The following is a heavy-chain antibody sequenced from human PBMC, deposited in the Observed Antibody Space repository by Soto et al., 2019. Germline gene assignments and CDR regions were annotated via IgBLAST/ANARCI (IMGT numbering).Heavy chain of an antibody. CDR1: GFTFSSYS. CDR2: ISGSGSET. CDR3: AKGSSGYYDTFDY. Sequence: GGSLRLSCAASGFTFSSYSIYWVRQAPEKGLEWVSGISGSGSETYYADSVKGRFTISRDNSKNTLYLQMNSLRAEDTAVCYCAKGSSGYYDTFDYWGQGTLVTVSS. V-gene: IGHV3-23*01. D-gene: IGHD3-22*01. J-gene: IGHJ4*02.